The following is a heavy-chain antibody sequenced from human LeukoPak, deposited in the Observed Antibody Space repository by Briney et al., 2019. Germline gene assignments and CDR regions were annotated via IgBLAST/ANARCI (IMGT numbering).Heavy chain of an antibody. V-gene: IGHV3-53*01. CDR2: IYYDDRT. Sequence: GGSLRLSCTVSGFTVSDNSMSWVRQAPGKGLEWVSFIYYDDRTHYSDSVKGRFTISRDNAKNSLYLQMNSLRAEDTAVYYCARDLEVVTARTSDWGQGTLVTVSS. J-gene: IGHJ4*02. CDR3: ARDLEVVTARTSD. D-gene: IGHD2-21*02. CDR1: GFTVSDNS.